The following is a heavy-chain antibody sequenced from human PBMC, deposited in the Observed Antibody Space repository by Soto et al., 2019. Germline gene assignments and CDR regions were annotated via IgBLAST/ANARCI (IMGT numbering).Heavy chain of an antibody. V-gene: IGHV1-18*01. CDR2: ISAHNGNT. CDR3: ARGRYGDY. CDR1: GYTFTSYG. Sequence: QVHLVQSGAXVXKPGASVKVSCKASGYTFTSYGITWVRQAPGQGLEWMGWISAHNGNTDYAQKLQGRVIVTRDTSTSTAYMELRSLISDDTAVYYCARGRYGDYWGQGALVTVSS. D-gene: IGHD1-1*01. J-gene: IGHJ4*02.